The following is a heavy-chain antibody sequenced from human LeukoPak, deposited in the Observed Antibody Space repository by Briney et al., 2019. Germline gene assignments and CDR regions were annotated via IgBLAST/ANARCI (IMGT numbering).Heavy chain of an antibody. CDR2: INPNTGGT. V-gene: IGHV1-2*02. J-gene: IGHJ4*02. CDR3: ARDVLLAVPALDY. D-gene: IGHD6-19*01. CDR1: GYTFTGYY. Sequence: GASVKVSCKASGYTFTGYYMHWVRQAPGRGLEWMGWINPNTGGTNYAQKFQGRVTMTRDTSISTSYMELSSLRSDDTAMYYCARDVLLAVPALDYWGQGTLVTVSS.